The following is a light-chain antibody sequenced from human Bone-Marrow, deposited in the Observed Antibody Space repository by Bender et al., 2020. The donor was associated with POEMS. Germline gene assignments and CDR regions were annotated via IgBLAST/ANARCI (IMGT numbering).Light chain of an antibody. Sequence: SYVLTQPPSVSAAPGQTARITCGRNNIGSKSVHWYQQKPGQAPVVVVYDDSDRPSGVPGRFSASKSGTSASLTISGLQADDEADYYCISYVSDSTYVFGTGTTVTVL. CDR2: DDS. CDR1: NIGSKS. V-gene: IGLV3-21*02. CDR3: ISYVSDSTYV. J-gene: IGLJ1*01.